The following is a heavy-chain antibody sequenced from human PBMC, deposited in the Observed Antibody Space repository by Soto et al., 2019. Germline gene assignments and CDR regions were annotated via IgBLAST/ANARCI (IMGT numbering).Heavy chain of an antibody. V-gene: IGHV3-33*01. CDR1: GFTCSNYG. CDR3: ERAPGKDEASDY. J-gene: IGHJ4*02. CDR2: IWQNGKNT. Sequence: QVQMVESGGGGVQPGRSLRLSCVASGFTCSNYGLHWVRQAPAKELEWVATIWQNGKNTDYADSVKGRFTVSRDNSKTALYLRMNRLTAGDTAVYLCERAPGKDEASDYWGPGSLITVSS.